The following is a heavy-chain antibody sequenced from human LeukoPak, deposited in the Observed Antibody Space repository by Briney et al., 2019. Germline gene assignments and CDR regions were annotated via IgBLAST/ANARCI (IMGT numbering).Heavy chain of an antibody. CDR1: GFPFKNYG. D-gene: IGHD2-15*01. CDR2: VSDCGSSA. V-gene: IGHV3-23*01. Sequence: GGFLKLFFAGAGFPFKNYGMRRGRQASGKGLEWGSVVSDCGSSAYYTGSVKGRFTISRDNSKNTLYLQMNSLRAEDTAVYYCAPDLRGAAWSLDYWGQGTLVTVSS. CDR3: APDLRGAAWSLDY. J-gene: IGHJ4*02.